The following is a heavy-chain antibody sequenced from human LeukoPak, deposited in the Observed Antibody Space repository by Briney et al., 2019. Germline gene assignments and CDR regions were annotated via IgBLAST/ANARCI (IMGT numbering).Heavy chain of an antibody. V-gene: IGHV3-66*01. J-gene: IGHJ4*02. CDR2: IYSGGST. CDR3: GGGVLRFLESIFSEYLDY. CDR1: GFTVSSNY. D-gene: IGHD3-3*01. Sequence: GGSLRLSCAASGFTVSSNYMSWVRQAPGKGLEWVSVIYSGGSTYYADSVKGRYTISRDNSKNTLYLQMNSLRAEDTAVYYCGGGVLRFLESIFSEYLDYGGQGTLVTVPS.